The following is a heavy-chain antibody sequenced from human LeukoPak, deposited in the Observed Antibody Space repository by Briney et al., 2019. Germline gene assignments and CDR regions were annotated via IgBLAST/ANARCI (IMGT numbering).Heavy chain of an antibody. V-gene: IGHV4-61*02. CDR1: GGSVSSGSHF. CDR3: ARESWGLRD. Sequence: KASQTLSLTCTASGGSVSSGSHFWTWIRQPAGNGLEWIRRITTSGSTNYNPSLKRLITTTLDTYKYQFSLILSLVTAADTALYYCARESWGLRDWGQGTLVTVSS. CDR2: ITTSGST. D-gene: IGHD7-27*01. J-gene: IGHJ4*02.